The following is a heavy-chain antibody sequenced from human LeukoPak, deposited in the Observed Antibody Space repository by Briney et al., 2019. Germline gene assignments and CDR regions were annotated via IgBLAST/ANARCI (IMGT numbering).Heavy chain of an antibody. CDR1: GGSISSSSYY. V-gene: IGHV4-39*07. CDR3: ARAGWYTLDN. CDR2: IYHSGST. J-gene: IGHJ4*02. Sequence: SETLSLTCTVSGGSISSSSYYWGWIRQPPGKGLEWIGSIYHSGSTNYNPSLKSRVTISVDNSKNQFSLKMSSMTAADTAVYYCARAGWYTLDNWGQGTLVTVSS. D-gene: IGHD2-15*01.